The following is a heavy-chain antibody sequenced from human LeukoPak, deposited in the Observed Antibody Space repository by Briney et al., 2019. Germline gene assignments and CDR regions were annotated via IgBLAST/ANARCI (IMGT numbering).Heavy chain of an antibody. Sequence: GGSLRLSCAASGFTFSDYYMSWIRQAPGKGLEWVSYISGGGTTIYYADSVKGRFTISRDNAKNSLYLQVNSLRAEDTAVYYCARNQRRLDYWGQGTLVTVSS. V-gene: IGHV3-11*04. J-gene: IGHJ4*02. D-gene: IGHD1-14*01. CDR3: ARNQRRLDY. CDR2: ISGGGTTI. CDR1: GFTFSDYY.